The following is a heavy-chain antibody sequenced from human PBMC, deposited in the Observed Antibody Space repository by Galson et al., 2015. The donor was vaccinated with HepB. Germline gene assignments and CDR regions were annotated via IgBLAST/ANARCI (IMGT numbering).Heavy chain of an antibody. CDR1: GFPFSSYG. J-gene: IGHJ4*02. CDR2: IWYDGNNK. V-gene: IGHV3-33*01. CDR3: AREYGYDSASLGY. Sequence: SLRLSCAASGFPFSSYGMHWVRQALGKGLEWVAIIWYDGNNKNYVDSVKGRFTISRDNSKNTLYLQMDYLRAEDTAVYYCAREYGYDSASLGYWGRGTLVTVSS. D-gene: IGHD3-22*01.